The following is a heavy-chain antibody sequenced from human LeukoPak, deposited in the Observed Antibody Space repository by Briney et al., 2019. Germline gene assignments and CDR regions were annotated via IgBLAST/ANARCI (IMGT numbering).Heavy chain of an antibody. CDR3: AKELYRYYMDV. Sequence: GGSLRLSCAASGFTFSSYSMNWVRQAPGKGLEWVSYISSSSSTIYYADSVKGRFTISRDNAKNSLYLQMNSLRAEDTAVYYCAKELYRYYMDVWGKGTTVTVPS. CDR2: ISSSSSTI. V-gene: IGHV3-48*04. D-gene: IGHD3-16*02. CDR1: GFTFSSYS. J-gene: IGHJ6*03.